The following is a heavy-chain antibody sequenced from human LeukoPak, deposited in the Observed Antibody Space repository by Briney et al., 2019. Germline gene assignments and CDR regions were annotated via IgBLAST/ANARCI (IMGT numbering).Heavy chain of an antibody. CDR3: AKGDGSCPTTIAFDY. CDR1: GFTFSSYA. Sequence: PGGSLRLSCAASGFTFSSYAMSWVRQAPGKGLEWVSAISGSGGSTYYADSVKGRFTISRDNSKNTLYLQMNSLRAEDTAVYYCAKGDGSCPTTIAFDYWGQGTLVTVSS. CDR2: ISGSGGST. J-gene: IGHJ4*02. V-gene: IGHV3-23*01. D-gene: IGHD1-26*01.